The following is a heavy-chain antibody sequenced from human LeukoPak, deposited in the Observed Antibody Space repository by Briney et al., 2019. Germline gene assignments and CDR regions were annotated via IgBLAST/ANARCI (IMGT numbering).Heavy chain of an antibody. CDR3: ARPHTGGFDY. Sequence: TGGSLRLSCAASGFTFSSYWMHWVRQAPGKGLVWVSRTNSDGSSTSYADSVKGRFTISRDNAKNTLYLQMNSLRAEDTAVYYCARPHTGGFDYWGQGTLVTVSS. D-gene: IGHD2-8*02. CDR1: GFTFSSYW. V-gene: IGHV3-74*01. J-gene: IGHJ4*02. CDR2: TNSDGSST.